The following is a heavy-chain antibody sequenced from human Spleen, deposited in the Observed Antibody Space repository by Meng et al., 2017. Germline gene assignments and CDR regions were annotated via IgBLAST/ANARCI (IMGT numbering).Heavy chain of an antibody. Sequence: LKISCAASGFTFSSYWMHWVRQAPGKGLVWVSRINSDGSSTSYADSVKGRFTISRDNAKNSLYLQMNSLRAEDTAVYYCARAVPAANFDYWGQGTLVTVSS. CDR1: GFTFSSYW. J-gene: IGHJ4*02. CDR2: INSDGSST. V-gene: IGHV3-74*01. CDR3: ARAVPAANFDY. D-gene: IGHD2-2*01.